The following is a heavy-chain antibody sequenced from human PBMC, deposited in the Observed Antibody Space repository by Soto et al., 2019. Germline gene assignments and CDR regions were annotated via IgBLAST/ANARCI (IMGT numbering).Heavy chain of an antibody. CDR1: GFTFSSYD. J-gene: IGHJ4*02. CDR2: IGPAGDT. D-gene: IGHD6-13*01. V-gene: IGHV3-13*01. CDR3: ATGGWGSSWYEGGSRIDY. Sequence: GGSLRLSCAASGFTFSSYDMHWVRQPPGKGLEWVSAIGPAGDTYYPGSVQGRFTISRDNAKNSLYLQVNTLRAEDTAIYYFATGGWGSSWYEGGSRIDYWGQGTLVTVSS.